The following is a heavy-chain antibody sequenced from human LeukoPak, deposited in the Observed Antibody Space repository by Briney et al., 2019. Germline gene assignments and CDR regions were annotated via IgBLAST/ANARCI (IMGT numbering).Heavy chain of an antibody. CDR1: GFIFSTYS. CDR2: ISSTSGNK. Sequence: GGSLRLSCTASGFIFSTYSMIWVRQAPGKGLEWVSSISSTSGNKYYADSVKGRFTISRDNAKNSLYLQMNSLRAEDTAVYYYAKGDVSVTREFDYWGQGTLVTVSS. J-gene: IGHJ4*02. D-gene: IGHD7-27*01. V-gene: IGHV3-21*01. CDR3: AKGDVSVTREFDY.